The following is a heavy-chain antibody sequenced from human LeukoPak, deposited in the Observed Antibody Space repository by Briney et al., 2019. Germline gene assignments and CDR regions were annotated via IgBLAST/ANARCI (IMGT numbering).Heavy chain of an antibody. CDR2: IYYSGST. CDR3: AGAMANDNWYFDF. Sequence: PSQTLSLTCTVSGGSISSGGYYWSWIRQHPGKGLEWIGYIYYSGSTYYNPSLKSRVTISVDTSKNQFSLKLSSVTAADTAVYYRAGAMANDNWYFDFWGQGTLVNVSS. J-gene: IGHJ4*03. V-gene: IGHV4-31*03. D-gene: IGHD5-24*01. CDR1: GGSISSGGYY.